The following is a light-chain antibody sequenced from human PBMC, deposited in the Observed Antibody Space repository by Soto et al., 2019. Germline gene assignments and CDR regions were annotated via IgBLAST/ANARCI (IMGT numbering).Light chain of an antibody. Sequence: DIQMTQSPSSLSASVGDSVTITCRASQSISNYLNWYQQKSGEVPKTLIYAVSTLQNGVPSRFSGSGSGTEFSLTITSLQPEDVATYYCQESYTRIFGQGTKVDIK. CDR3: QESYTRI. V-gene: IGKV1-39*01. J-gene: IGKJ1*01. CDR2: AVS. CDR1: QSISNY.